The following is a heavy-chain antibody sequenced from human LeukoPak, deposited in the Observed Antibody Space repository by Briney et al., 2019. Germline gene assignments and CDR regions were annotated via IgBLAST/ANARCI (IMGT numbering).Heavy chain of an antibody. V-gene: IGHV1-69*13. CDR2: ISPIFGTA. J-gene: IGHJ4*02. D-gene: IGHD3-3*01. CDR1: GGTFSSYA. CDR3: AIITIFGVVAKGYFDY. Sequence: AASVKVSCKASGGTFSSYAISWVRQAPGQGLEWMGCISPIFGTANYAQKFQGRVTITADESTSTAYMELSSLRSEDTAVYYCAIITIFGVVAKGYFDYWGQGTLVTVSS.